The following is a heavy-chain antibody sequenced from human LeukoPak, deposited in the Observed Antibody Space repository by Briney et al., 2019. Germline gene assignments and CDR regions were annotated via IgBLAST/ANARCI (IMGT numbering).Heavy chain of an antibody. CDR3: AREIDVGYGSWFDP. D-gene: IGHD3-10*01. Sequence: GGSLRLSCAASGFTFSDYYMSWIRPAPGKGLEWVSYISRSGSTIYYADSVKGRFTISRDNAKNSLYLQMNSLRAEDTAVYYCAREIDVGYGSWFDPWGQGTLVTVSS. V-gene: IGHV3-11*01. CDR1: GFTFSDYY. CDR2: ISRSGSTI. J-gene: IGHJ5*02.